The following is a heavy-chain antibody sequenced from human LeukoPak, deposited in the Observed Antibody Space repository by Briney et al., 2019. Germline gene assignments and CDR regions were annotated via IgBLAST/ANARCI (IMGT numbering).Heavy chain of an antibody. Sequence: ASVKVSCKASGYTFTSYDINWVRQATGQGLEWMGYMNPNSGNTGYAQKFQGRVTITTNTSISTAYTELSSLRSEDTAVYYCAREGFDYWGQGTLVIVSS. V-gene: IGHV1-8*03. CDR1: GYTFTSYD. J-gene: IGHJ4*02. CDR2: MNPNSGNT. CDR3: AREGFDY.